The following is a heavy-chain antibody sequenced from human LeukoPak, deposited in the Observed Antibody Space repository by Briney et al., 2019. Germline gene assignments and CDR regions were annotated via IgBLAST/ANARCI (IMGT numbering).Heavy chain of an antibody. V-gene: IGHV3-21*01. Sequence: PGGCLRLSCAASGFTFSRHSISWVRQAPGEGLGWVSSISTSSSYIDYADSVKGRFTIFRDNAKNSLYLQMNSLRADDTAVYYCARGSSTIAGRNNCYDPWGQGTLVTVSS. D-gene: IGHD6-6*01. CDR1: GFTFSRHS. CDR3: ARGSSTIAGRNNCYDP. J-gene: IGHJ5*02. CDR2: ISTSSSYI.